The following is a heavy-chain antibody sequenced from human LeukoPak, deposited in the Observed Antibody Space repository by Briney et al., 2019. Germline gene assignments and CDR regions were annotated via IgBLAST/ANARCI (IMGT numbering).Heavy chain of an antibody. D-gene: IGHD6-13*01. CDR2: IYYSGST. Sequence: PSETLSLTCTVSGGSISSYYWSWIRQPPGKGLEWIGYIYYSGSTNYNPSLKSRVTISVDTSKNQFSLKLSSVTAADTAVYYCARVQLYEAAARYYFDYWGQGTLVTVSS. CDR1: GGSISSYY. J-gene: IGHJ4*02. V-gene: IGHV4-59*01. CDR3: ARVQLYEAAARYYFDY.